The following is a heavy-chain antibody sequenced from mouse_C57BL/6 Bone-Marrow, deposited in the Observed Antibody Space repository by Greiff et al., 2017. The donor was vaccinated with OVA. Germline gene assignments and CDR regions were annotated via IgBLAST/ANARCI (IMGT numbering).Heavy chain of an antibody. CDR2: VYPGDGDT. J-gene: IGHJ3*01. CDR1: GYAFSSYW. Sequence: VQLQQSGAELVKPGASVKISCKASGYAFSSYWMTWVKQRPGRGLEWIGQVYPGDGDTTYNGKFKGKATLTADKSSSTAYMQHSSLTSEDSAVYFCARGAYWGQGTLVTVS. CDR3: ARGAY. V-gene: IGHV1-80*01.